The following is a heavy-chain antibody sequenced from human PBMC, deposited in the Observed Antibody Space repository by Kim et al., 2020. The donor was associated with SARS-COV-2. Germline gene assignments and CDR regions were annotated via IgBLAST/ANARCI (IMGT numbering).Heavy chain of an antibody. CDR3: ARRVIRTAMATNWFDP. J-gene: IGHJ5*02. Sequence: SETLSLTCTVSGGSISSSSYYWGWIRQPPGKGLEWIGSIYYSGSTYYNPSLKSRVTISVDTSKNQFSLKLSSVTAADTAVYYCARRVIRTAMATNWFDPWGQGTLVTVSS. V-gene: IGHV4-39*01. CDR1: GGSISSSSYY. D-gene: IGHD5-18*01. CDR2: IYYSGST.